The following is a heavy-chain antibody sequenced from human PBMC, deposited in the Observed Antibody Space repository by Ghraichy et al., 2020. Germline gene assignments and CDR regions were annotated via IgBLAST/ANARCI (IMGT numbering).Heavy chain of an antibody. CDR3: ARLGSWSAAGPAGRY. Sequence: GESLNISCAVSGFTFSSFSMNWVRQAPGKGLEWISYIDRSSNTMYYADSVKGRFTISRDNDNNSLHLEMNSLRAEDTAVYYCARLGSWSAAGPAGRYWGQGTLVTVSS. D-gene: IGHD1-14*01. V-gene: IGHV3-48*01. CDR1: GFTFSSFS. CDR2: IDRSSNTM. J-gene: IGHJ4*02.